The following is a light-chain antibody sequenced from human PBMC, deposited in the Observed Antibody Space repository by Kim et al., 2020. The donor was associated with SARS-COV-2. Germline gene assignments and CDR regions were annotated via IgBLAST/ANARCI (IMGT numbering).Light chain of an antibody. CDR3: LQDYNSPLT. CDR1: QGIRNA. J-gene: IGKJ4*01. V-gene: IGKV1-6*01. CDR2: DAS. Sequence: ASVEDSFTIACRASQGIRNALSWYQQRPGKAPKLLIFDASELQGGVPSRFSGSGSGTDFTLTISSLQPEDFATYFCLQDYNSPLTFGGGTKVDIK.